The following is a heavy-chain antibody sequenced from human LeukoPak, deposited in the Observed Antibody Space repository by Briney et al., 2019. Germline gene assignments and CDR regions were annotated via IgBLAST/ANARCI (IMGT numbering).Heavy chain of an antibody. J-gene: IGHJ4*02. V-gene: IGHV3-9*01. CDR3: AKDIFSPDLAHSYGYD. CDR1: SSGGYY. Sequence: SSGGYYWSWIRQHPGKGLEWVSGISWNSGSMDYGDSVKGRFSNSRDNARNILYLQMNSLRPEDTALYYCAKDIFSPDLAHSYGYDWGQGTLVSVSS. CDR2: ISWNSGSM. D-gene: IGHD5-18*01.